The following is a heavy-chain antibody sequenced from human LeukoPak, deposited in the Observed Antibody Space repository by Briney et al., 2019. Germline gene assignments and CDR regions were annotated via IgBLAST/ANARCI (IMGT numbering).Heavy chain of an antibody. CDR3: ARSEYSSSPKDY. J-gene: IGHJ4*02. Sequence: GGSLRLSCAASGFTFSSYAMSWVRQAPGKGLEWVSGISGSGGTTYYADSVKGRFTISRDNSKNMLYLQMNNLRAEDTAVYFCARSEYSSSPKDYWGQGTLVTVSS. CDR2: ISGSGGTT. CDR1: GFTFSSYA. V-gene: IGHV3-23*01. D-gene: IGHD6-6*01.